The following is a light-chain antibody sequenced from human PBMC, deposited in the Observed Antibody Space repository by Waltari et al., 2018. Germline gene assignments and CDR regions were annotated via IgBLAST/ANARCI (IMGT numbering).Light chain of an antibody. CDR2: DAY. CDR3: QHYNDVPPT. V-gene: IGKV1-33*01. Sequence: DIQMTQSPSSLSASVGDGVTITCQASQDISNYLNWYQQKPGKAPNLVIYDAYSLETGVPSRFSGSGSVTEFTLTITSLQPEDIATYYCQHYNDVPPTFGGGTKVEIK. J-gene: IGKJ4*01. CDR1: QDISNY.